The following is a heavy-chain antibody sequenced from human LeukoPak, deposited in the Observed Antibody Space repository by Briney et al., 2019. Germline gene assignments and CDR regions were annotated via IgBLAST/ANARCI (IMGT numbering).Heavy chain of an antibody. CDR1: GYTFTGYD. CDR3: ALSLAYYNSSGYYPFDY. CDR2: MNPNSANT. J-gene: IGHJ4*02. V-gene: IGHV1-8*01. Sequence: ASVKVSCKASGYTFTGYDINWVRQATGQGLEWMGWMNPNSANTGYPQKFQGRVSMTRSTSISTAYMELSSLRSEDTAVYYCALSLAYYNSSGYYPFDYWGQGTLVTVSS. D-gene: IGHD3-22*01.